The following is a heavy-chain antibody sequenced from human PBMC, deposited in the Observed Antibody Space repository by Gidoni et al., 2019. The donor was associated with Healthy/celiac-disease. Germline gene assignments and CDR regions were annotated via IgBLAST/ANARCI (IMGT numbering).Heavy chain of an antibody. V-gene: IGHV4-39*01. CDR1: GGSISSSSYY. J-gene: IGHJ4*02. CDR2: IYYSGST. CDR3: AETYYYGSGSYLPFDY. Sequence: QLQLQESGPGLVKPSETLSLTCTVSGGSISSSSYYWGWIRQPPGKGLEWIGSIYYSGSTYYNPSLKSRVTISVDTSKNQFSLKLSSVTAADTAVYYCAETYYYGSGSYLPFDYWGQGTLVTVSS. D-gene: IGHD3-10*01.